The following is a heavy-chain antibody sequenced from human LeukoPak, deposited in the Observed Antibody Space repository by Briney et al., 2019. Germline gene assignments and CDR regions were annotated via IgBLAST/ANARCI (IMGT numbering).Heavy chain of an antibody. CDR3: ARDLHHYSSSWYENWFDP. Sequence: SETLSLTCTVSGGSISSFYWSRIRQPAGKGLEWIGRIYTSGYTNYNPSLKSRVTMTTDTSTSTAYMELRSLRSDDTAVYYCARDLHHYSSSWYENWFDPWGQGTLVTVSS. J-gene: IGHJ5*02. D-gene: IGHD6-13*01. CDR1: GGSISSFY. CDR2: IYTSGYT. V-gene: IGHV4-4*07.